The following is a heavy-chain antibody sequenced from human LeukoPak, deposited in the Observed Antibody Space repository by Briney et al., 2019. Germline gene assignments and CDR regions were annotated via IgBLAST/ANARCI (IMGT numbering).Heavy chain of an antibody. CDR1: GFTFSSYW. Sequence: GGSLRLSCAASGFTFSSYWMHWVRQAPGKGLEWVSAISGSGGSTYYADSVKGRFTISRDNSKNTLYLQMNSLRAEDTAVYYCAKGGYGAHDAFDIWGQGTMVTVSS. CDR3: AKGGYGAHDAFDI. D-gene: IGHD4-17*01. J-gene: IGHJ3*02. CDR2: ISGSGGST. V-gene: IGHV3-23*01.